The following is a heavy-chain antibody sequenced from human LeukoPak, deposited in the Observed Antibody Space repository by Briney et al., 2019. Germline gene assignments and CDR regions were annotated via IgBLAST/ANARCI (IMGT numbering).Heavy chain of an antibody. CDR3: ARVEVPAAMWDAFDI. CDR2: ISYDGSNK. D-gene: IGHD2-2*01. CDR1: GFTFSSYT. V-gene: IGHV3-30-3*01. J-gene: IGHJ3*02. Sequence: GRSLRLSCAASGFTFSSYTMHWVRQAPGKGLEWVAVISYDGSNKYYADSVKGRFTISRDNSKNTLYLQMNSLRAEDTAVYYCARVEVPAAMWDAFDIWGQGTMVTVSS.